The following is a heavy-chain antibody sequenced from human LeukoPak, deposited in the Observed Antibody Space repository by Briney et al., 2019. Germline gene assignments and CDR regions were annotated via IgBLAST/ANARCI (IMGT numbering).Heavy chain of an antibody. J-gene: IGHJ4*02. CDR1: GGSFSGYY. Sequence: PSETLSLTCAVYGGSFSGYYWSWIRQPPGKGLEWVSSISSSSSYIYYADSVKGRFTISRDNAKNSLYLQMNSLRAEDTAVYYCAKRGYEEPLDYWGQGTLVTVSS. CDR2: ISSSSSYI. D-gene: IGHD5-12*01. CDR3: AKRGYEEPLDY. V-gene: IGHV3-21*01.